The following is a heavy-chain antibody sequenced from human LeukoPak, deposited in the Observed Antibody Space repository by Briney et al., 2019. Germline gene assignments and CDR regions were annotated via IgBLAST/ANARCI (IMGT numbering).Heavy chain of an antibody. V-gene: IGHV1-69*04. CDR1: GYTFTNYG. CDR3: ATGQIGLYCGGDCYSKHLDY. CDR2: IIPILGIA. J-gene: IGHJ4*02. D-gene: IGHD2-21*02. Sequence: GASVKVSCKASGYTFTNYGISWVRQAPGQGLEWMGRIIPILGIANYAQKFQGRVTITADKSTSTAYMELSSLRSEDTAVYYCATGQIGLYCGGDCYSKHLDYWGQGTLVTVSS.